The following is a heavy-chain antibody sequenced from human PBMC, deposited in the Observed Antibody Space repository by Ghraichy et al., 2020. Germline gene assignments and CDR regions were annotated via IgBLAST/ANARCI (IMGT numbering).Heavy chain of an antibody. CDR1: GGSISSTDYY. D-gene: IGHD3-10*01. Sequence: SETLSLTCTVSGGSISSTDYYCNWIRQSPGKGLEWIGGIYYTGSTYYNPSPKSRVTISVDTSKNQFSLNLGSVTAADTAVYYCARSYGSYVDWGQGTLVTVSS. V-gene: IGHV4-39*01. CDR2: IYYTGST. CDR3: ARSYGSYVD. J-gene: IGHJ4*02.